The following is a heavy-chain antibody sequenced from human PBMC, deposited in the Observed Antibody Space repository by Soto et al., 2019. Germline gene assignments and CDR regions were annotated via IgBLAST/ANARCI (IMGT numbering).Heavy chain of an antibody. D-gene: IGHD5-18*01. Sequence: SETLSLTCTVSGGSISSSSYYWGWIRQPPGKGLEWIGSIYYSGSTYYNPSLKSRVTISVDTSKNQFSLKLSSVTAADTAVYYCARPETLWMGRFDPWGQGTLVTVSS. V-gene: IGHV4-39*01. CDR1: GGSISSSSYY. CDR3: ARPETLWMGRFDP. CDR2: IYYSGST. J-gene: IGHJ5*02.